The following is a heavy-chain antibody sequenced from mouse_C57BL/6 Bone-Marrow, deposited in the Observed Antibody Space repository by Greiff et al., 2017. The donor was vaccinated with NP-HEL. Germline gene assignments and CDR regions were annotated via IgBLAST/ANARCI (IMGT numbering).Heavy chain of an antibody. J-gene: IGHJ2*01. CDR1: GYTFTSYT. D-gene: IGHD2-5*01. V-gene: IGHV1-4*01. CDR3: ARDSNYVDYFDD. Sequence: QVQLQQSGAELARPGASVKMSCKASGYTFTSYTMHRVKQRPGQGLEWIGYINPSSGYTKYNQKFKDKATLTADKSSSTAYMQLSSLTSEDSAVYYCARDSNYVDYFDDWGQGTTLTVSS. CDR2: INPSSGYT.